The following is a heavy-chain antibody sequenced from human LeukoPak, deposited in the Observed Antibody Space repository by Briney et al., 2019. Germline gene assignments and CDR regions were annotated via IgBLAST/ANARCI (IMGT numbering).Heavy chain of an antibody. CDR2: IYYSGST. V-gene: IGHV4-59*11. Sequence: SETLSLTCTVSGGSISSHYWSWIRQPPGKGLEWIGYIYYSGSTNYNPSLKSRVTISVDTSKNQFSLKLSSVTAADTAVYYCARGRLGSGSYWFDYWGQGTLVTVSS. J-gene: IGHJ4*02. CDR3: ARGRLGSGSYWFDY. D-gene: IGHD1-26*01. CDR1: GGSISSHY.